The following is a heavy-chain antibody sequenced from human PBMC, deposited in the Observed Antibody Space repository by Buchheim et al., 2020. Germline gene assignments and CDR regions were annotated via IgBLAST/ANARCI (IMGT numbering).Heavy chain of an antibody. Sequence: EVQLVESGGGLVKPGGSLRLSCAASGFTFSTFSMNWVRQAPGKGLEWVSSISSSGTYQHYADSVKGRFTISRDNAKNSLYLQMNSLRAEDTAVYYCAREEVDYSGSYLDYWGQGTL. V-gene: IGHV3-21*01. CDR3: AREEVDYSGSYLDY. J-gene: IGHJ4*02. D-gene: IGHD1-26*01. CDR1: GFTFSTFS. CDR2: ISSSGTYQ.